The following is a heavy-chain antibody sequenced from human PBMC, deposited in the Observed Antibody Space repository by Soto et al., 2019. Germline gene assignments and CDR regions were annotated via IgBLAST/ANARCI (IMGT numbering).Heavy chain of an antibody. J-gene: IGHJ5*02. D-gene: IGHD1-7*01. CDR1: GYTLTELS. Sequence: ASVKVSCKXSGYTLTELSMHWVRQAPGKGLEWMGGFDPEDGETIYAQKFQGRVTMTEDTSTDTAYMELSSLRSEDTAVYYCATVAAGESGLNWNYFWWFDPWGQGTLVTVSS. CDR3: ATVAAGESGLNWNYFWWFDP. CDR2: FDPEDGET. V-gene: IGHV1-24*01.